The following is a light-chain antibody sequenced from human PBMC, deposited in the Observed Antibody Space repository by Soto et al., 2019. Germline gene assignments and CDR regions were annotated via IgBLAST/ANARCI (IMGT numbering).Light chain of an antibody. CDR1: GSDVGGYDY. CDR2: EVT. Sequence: QSVLTQPASVSGSPGQSITISCTGNGSDVGGYDYVSWYQHHPGKAPKVMIYEVTNRPSGVSNRFSGSKSGNTASLTISGLLAADEADYYCSSYTSSSTYVFGTGTKVTVL. V-gene: IGLV2-14*01. CDR3: SSYTSSSTYV. J-gene: IGLJ1*01.